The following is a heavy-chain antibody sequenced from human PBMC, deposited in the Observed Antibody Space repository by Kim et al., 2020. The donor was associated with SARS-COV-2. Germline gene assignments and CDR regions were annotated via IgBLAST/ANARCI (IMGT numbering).Heavy chain of an antibody. CDR2: IYHSGST. CDR3: ERVRIGYSSGGFDY. J-gene: IGHJ4*01. V-gene: IGHV4-31*03. CDR1: GASMTSDGYY. D-gene: IGHD2-15*01. Sequence: SETLSLTCTVSGASMTSDGYYWSWIRQHPGKGLEWIGYIYHSGSTYYNPSLKSRVTISVDTSKNQFSLRLSSVTAADTSVYYCERVRIGYSSGGFDYWG.